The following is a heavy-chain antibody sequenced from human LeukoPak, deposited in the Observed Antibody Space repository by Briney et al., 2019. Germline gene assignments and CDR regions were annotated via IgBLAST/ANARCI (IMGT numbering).Heavy chain of an antibody. CDR3: AHRREGDGYILFDY. CDR2: IYWDDDK. D-gene: IGHD5-24*01. Sequence: SGPTLVKPTQTLTLTCTFSGFSGSTSGVGVGWIRQPPGKALEWLALIYWDDDKRYSPSLKSRLTITKDTSKNQVVLTMTNMDPVDTATYYCAHRREGDGYILFDYWGQGTLVTVSS. V-gene: IGHV2-5*02. CDR1: GFSGSTSGVG. J-gene: IGHJ4*02.